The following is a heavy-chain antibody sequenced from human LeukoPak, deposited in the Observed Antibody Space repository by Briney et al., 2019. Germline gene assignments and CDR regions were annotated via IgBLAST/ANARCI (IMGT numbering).Heavy chain of an antibody. CDR2: IYPGDSDT. V-gene: IGHV5-51*01. Sequence: GESLKISCKGSGYSFTNYWIAWVRQMPGKGLEWMGIIYPGDSDTRYSPSFQGQVTISADKSINSAYLQWSSLKASDTAMYYCARRSITGGAEWFDPWGQGTLVTVSS. CDR1: GYSFTNYW. CDR3: ARRSITGGAEWFDP. D-gene: IGHD6-13*01. J-gene: IGHJ5*02.